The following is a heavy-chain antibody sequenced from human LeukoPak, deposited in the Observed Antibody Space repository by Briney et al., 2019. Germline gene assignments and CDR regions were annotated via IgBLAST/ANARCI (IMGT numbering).Heavy chain of an antibody. CDR1: GFTFSSYA. V-gene: IGHV3-23*01. D-gene: IGHD1-26*01. Sequence: TGGSLRLSXAASGFTFSSYAMSWVGQAPGKGLEWVSAISGSGGSTYYADSVKGRFTISRDNSKNTLYLQMNSLRAEDTAVYYCAKDLTYATRGYHYYMDVWGKGTTVTVSS. CDR3: AKDLTYATRGYHYYMDV. CDR2: ISGSGGST. J-gene: IGHJ6*03.